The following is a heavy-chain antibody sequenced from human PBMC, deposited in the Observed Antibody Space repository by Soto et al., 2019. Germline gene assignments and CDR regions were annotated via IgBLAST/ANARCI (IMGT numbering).Heavy chain of an antibody. CDR3: ARDRGSSGWYGEFDY. D-gene: IGHD6-19*01. CDR2: IYYSGST. J-gene: IGHJ4*02. CDR1: GGSISSCY. Sequence: SETLSLTCTVSGGSISSCYWSWIRQPPGKGLEWIGYIYYSGSTNYNPSLKSRVTISVDTSKNQFSLKLSSVTAADTAVYYCARDRGSSGWYGEFDYWGQGTLVTVSS. V-gene: IGHV4-59*01.